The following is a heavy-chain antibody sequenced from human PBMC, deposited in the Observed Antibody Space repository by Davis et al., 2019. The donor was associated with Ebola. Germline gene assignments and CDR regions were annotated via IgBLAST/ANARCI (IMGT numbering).Heavy chain of an antibody. CDR2: MNPNSGNT. Sequence: ASVKVSCKASGYTFTTYDINWVRQATGQGLERMGWMNPNSGNTGYAQKFQGRVTMTRNTSISTAYMELSSLRSEDTAVYYCARGRFLEWLFAGGYWGQGTLVTVSS. D-gene: IGHD3-3*01. J-gene: IGHJ4*02. V-gene: IGHV1-8*01. CDR1: GYTFTTYD. CDR3: ARGRFLEWLFAGGY.